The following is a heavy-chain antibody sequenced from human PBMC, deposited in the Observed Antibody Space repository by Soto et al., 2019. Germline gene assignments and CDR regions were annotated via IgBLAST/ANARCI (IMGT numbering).Heavy chain of an antibody. J-gene: IGHJ6*02. CDR2: ISTIFGTA. Sequence: VKVTCLACLGTLRRYACSGVGQAPAQRREWMGGISTIFGTANYAQMCQGRDRITADKPTNTAYIELSSMRAEDTAVYYCAKTTSXAAPPASKDYYYYGMDVWGQGTTVTVSS. V-gene: IGHV1-69*13. CDR3: AKTTSXAAPPASKDYYYYGMDV. D-gene: IGHD6-6*01. CDR1: LGTLRRYA.